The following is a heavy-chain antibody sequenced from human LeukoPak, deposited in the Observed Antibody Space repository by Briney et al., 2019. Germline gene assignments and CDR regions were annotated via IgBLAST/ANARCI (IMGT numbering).Heavy chain of an antibody. CDR3: ARATSDSSGYPVSDY. D-gene: IGHD3-22*01. CDR2: ISSSYNTI. J-gene: IGHJ4*02. CDR1: GFTFSSHN. V-gene: IGHV3-48*03. Sequence: GGSLRLSCVASGFTFSSHNMNWVRQAPGKGLEWVSYISSSYNTIYYRDSVQGRFIISRDNAKNSLSLQMDSLRAEDSGIYYCARATSDSSGYPVSDYWGQGTLVTVSS.